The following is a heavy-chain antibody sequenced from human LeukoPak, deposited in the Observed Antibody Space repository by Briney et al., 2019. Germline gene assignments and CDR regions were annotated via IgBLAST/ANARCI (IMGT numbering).Heavy chain of an antibody. D-gene: IGHD6-19*01. CDR1: GFTFSGSA. CDR2: IRSKANSYAT. Sequence: GGSLRLSCAASGFTFSGSAMHWVRQASGKGLEWVGRIRSKANSYATAYAASVKGRFTISRDDSTSIAYLQMNSLTTEDTAVYYCSRGSGWLSVYWGQGTLVTVSS. CDR3: SRGSGWLSVY. J-gene: IGHJ4*02. V-gene: IGHV3-73*01.